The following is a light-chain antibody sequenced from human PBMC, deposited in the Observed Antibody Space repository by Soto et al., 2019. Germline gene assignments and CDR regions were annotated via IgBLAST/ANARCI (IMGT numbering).Light chain of an antibody. J-gene: IGKJ2*01. Sequence: EIVLTQSPGTLSLSPGERATLSCRASQSLTSSYLAWYQQKPGQAPRLLIYGASSRATGIPDRFSGSGSGTGFTLTLSRLEPEDFAMYYGQQYESAPPSYTLGQWTKLEIK. CDR3: QQYESAPPSYT. CDR2: GAS. CDR1: QSLTSSY. V-gene: IGKV3-20*01.